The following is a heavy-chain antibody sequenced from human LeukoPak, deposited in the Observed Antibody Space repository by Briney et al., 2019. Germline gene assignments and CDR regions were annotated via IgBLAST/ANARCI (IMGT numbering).Heavy chain of an antibody. Sequence: GGSLRLSCSASGFTFSRFWMSWVRQAQGQGLEYVALIKQGGSEIYHMDSVKGRFTISRNDATNSLYLQMNSLRVEDTALYYCARDRESESDSEGDYWGQGTLVTVSS. CDR3: ARDRESESDSEGDY. CDR2: IKQGGSEI. CDR1: GFTFSRFW. D-gene: IGHD4-11*01. V-gene: IGHV3-7*01. J-gene: IGHJ4*02.